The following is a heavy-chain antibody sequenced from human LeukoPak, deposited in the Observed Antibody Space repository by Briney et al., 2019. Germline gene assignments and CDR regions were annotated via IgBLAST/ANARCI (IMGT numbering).Heavy chain of an antibody. J-gene: IGHJ5*02. CDR1: GYSISSGYY. D-gene: IGHD3-16*01. CDR2: IYHSGST. CDR3: ARMITFGGVRFDP. V-gene: IGHV4-38-2*02. Sequence: SETLSLTCTVSGYSISSGYYWGWIRQPPGKGLEWIGSIYHSGSTYYNPPLKSRVSRSVDTSKNQFSLKLSSVTAADTAVYYCARMITFGGVRFDPWGQGTLVTVSS.